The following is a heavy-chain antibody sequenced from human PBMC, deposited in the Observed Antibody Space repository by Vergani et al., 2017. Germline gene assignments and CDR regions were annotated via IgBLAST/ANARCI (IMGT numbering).Heavy chain of an antibody. CDR3: ARDTVRGRPGFDY. V-gene: IGHV3-30*04. J-gene: IGHJ4*02. CDR2: ISYDGSNK. Sequence: QVQLVESGGGVVQPGRSLRLSCAASGFTFNSYAMHWVRQAPGKGLEWVAVISYDGSNKYYADSVKGRFTISRDKSKNTLYLQMNSLRAEDTAVYYCARDTVRGRPGFDYWGQGTLVTVSS. CDR1: GFTFNSYA.